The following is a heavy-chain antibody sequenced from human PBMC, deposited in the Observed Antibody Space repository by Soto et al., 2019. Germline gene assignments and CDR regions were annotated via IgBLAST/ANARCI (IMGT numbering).Heavy chain of an antibody. CDR2: VNPSSGDT. CDR1: VYALSSYY. J-gene: IGHJ4*02. Sequence: SVKVAWKTSVYALSSYYIHWGRQAPGQGLKWVGWVNPSSGDTDYAQDFQGRVTLTRDTSVNTVYMELSGLNSDDTALYYCARDRQYGDYGYSFDFWGQGTLVTVSS. CDR3: ARDRQYGDYGYSFDF. D-gene: IGHD4-17*01. V-gene: IGHV1-2*02.